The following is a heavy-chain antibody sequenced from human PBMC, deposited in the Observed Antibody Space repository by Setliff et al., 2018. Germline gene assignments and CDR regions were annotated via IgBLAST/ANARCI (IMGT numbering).Heavy chain of an antibody. CDR1: GYTFTSYG. CDR3: ARAPPKIVVTVASLDY. V-gene: IGHV1-18*01. J-gene: IGHJ4*02. D-gene: IGHD2-15*01. CDR2: ISAYNGYI. Sequence: ASVKVSCKASGYTFTSYGITWVRQAPGQGLEWMAWISAYNGYIVYAQKFQGRVTVTTDTSTSTAHMVLRSLRSDDTAMYYCARAPPKIVVTVASLDYWGQGALVTVSS.